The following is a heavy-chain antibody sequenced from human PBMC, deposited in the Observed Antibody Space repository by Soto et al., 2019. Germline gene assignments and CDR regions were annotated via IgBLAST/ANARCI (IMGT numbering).Heavy chain of an antibody. V-gene: IGHV3-23*01. CDR2: ISGSGGST. D-gene: IGHD2-2*01. CDR3: AKCFSRGAVGSRGFDY. CDR1: GFTFSSYA. J-gene: IGHJ4*02. Sequence: PGGSLRLSCAASGFTFSSYAMSWVRQGPGKGLEWVSVISGSGGSTNYADSVKGRVTISRDNSKNTLYLEINSLRAEDTAVYYCAKCFSRGAVGSRGFDYWGQGTLVTVSS.